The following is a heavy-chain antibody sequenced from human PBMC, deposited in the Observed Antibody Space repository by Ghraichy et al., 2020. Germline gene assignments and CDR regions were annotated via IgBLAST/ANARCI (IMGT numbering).Heavy chain of an antibody. Sequence: SETLSLTCTVSGGSISSGGYYWSWIRQHPGKGLEWIGYIYYSGSTYYNPSLKSRVTISVDTSKNQFSLKLSSVTAADTAVYYCARDPGRAYCGGDCNGGMDVWGQGTTVTVSS. D-gene: IGHD2-21*02. CDR3: ARDPGRAYCGGDCNGGMDV. V-gene: IGHV4-31*03. CDR2: IYYSGST. J-gene: IGHJ6*02. CDR1: GGSISSGGYY.